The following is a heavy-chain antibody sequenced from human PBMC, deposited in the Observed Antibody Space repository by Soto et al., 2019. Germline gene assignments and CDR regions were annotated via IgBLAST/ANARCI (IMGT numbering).Heavy chain of an antibody. J-gene: IGHJ5*02. V-gene: IGHV3-48*01. Sequence: PGGSLTLSCAASGFPFSSYSMNWVRQAPGKGLEWVSYISSGSGTIYYADSVKGRFTISRDNAENSLYLQMNSLRAEDTAVYYCARRDYISNWYSFDPWGQGTLVTVSS. CDR2: ISSGSGTI. CDR3: ARRDYISNWYSFDP. CDR1: GFPFSSYS. D-gene: IGHD6-13*01.